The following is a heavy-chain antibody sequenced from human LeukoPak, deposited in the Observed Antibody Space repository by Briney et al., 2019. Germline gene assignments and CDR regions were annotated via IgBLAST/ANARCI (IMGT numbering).Heavy chain of an antibody. Sequence: PSQTLSLTCTVSGGSVSSGTYYWTWIRQPAGKGLEWIGRIYTSGSTNYNPSLKSRVTISVDTSKNQFSLKLSSVTAADTAVYYCAVSSSSTPYYYYSTDVWGKGTTVTVSS. V-gene: IGHV4-61*02. J-gene: IGHJ6*03. CDR2: IYTSGST. CDR3: AVSSSSTPYYYYSTDV. D-gene: IGHD6-6*01. CDR1: GGSVSSGTYY.